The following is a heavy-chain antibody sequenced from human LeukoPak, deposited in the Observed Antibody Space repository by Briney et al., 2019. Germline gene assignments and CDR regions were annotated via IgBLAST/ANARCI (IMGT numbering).Heavy chain of an antibody. CDR1: GYTFTGYY. D-gene: IGHD4-17*01. V-gene: IGHV1-2*02. J-gene: IGHJ4*02. CDR3: ARGKMNGDDFDY. CDR2: INPNSGT. Sequence: ASMKVSCKASGYTFTGYYIHWVRQAPGQGLEWMGWINPNSGTNYAQKFQGRVTMTGDTSISTAYMELSRLRSDDTAVYYCARGKMNGDDFDYWGQGTLVTVSS.